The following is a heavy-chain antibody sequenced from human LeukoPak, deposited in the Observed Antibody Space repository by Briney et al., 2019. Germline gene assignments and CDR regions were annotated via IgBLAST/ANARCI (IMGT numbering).Heavy chain of an antibody. J-gene: IGHJ5*02. V-gene: IGHV1-18*01. Sequence: ASVKVSCKASGYTFTSYGISWVRQAPGQGLEWMGWISAYNGNTNYAQKLQGRVTMTTDTSTSTAYMELRSLRSDDTAVYYCARDLKRAAAGISHWFDPWGQGTLVTVSS. CDR1: GYTFTSYG. CDR3: ARDLKRAAAGISHWFDP. CDR2: ISAYNGNT. D-gene: IGHD6-13*01.